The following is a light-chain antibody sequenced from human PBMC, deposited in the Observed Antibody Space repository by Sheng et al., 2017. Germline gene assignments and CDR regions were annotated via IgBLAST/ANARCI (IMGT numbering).Light chain of an antibody. CDR3: TSYTTYRTWV. V-gene: IGLV2-11*01. CDR2: MSF. J-gene: IGLJ3*02. CDR1: SSNVGGYNY. Sequence: QSALTQPRSVSGSPGQSVTISCTGTSSNVGGYNYVSWYQQHPGKAPKLHHLRMSFIRPSGFRPRFSGSKSGNRASLTISGLQAEDEADYYCTSYTTYRTWVFGGGTKLTVL.